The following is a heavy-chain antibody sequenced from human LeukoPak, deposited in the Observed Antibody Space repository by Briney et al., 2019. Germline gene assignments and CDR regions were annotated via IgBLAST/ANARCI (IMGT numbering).Heavy chain of an antibody. CDR2: MSNDGSNE. V-gene: IGHV3-30-3*01. D-gene: IGHD3-16*01. J-gene: IGHJ4*02. CDR1: GFTFSSYA. Sequence: GGSLRLSCAASGFTFSSYAMHWVRQAPGKGLEWVAVMSNDGSNEYYADSVKGRFTTFRDNSKNTLYLQMNSLRAEDTAVYYCARDPVSTGLQINSDYWGQGTLVTVSS. CDR3: ARDPVSTGLQINSDY.